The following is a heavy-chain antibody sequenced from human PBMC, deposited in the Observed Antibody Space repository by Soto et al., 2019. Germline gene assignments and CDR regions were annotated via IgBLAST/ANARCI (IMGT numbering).Heavy chain of an antibody. CDR1: GYTFTSYG. CDR2: ISAYNGNT. CDR3: PRSGVWVPTDY. J-gene: IGHJ4*02. Sequence: QVQLVQSGAEVKKPGASVKVSCKASGYTFTSYGISWVRQAPGQGLEWMGWISAYNGNTNHAQKLQGRVTITTDTSPITAHMALMGLRSDDTAVYYCPRSGVWVPTDYLGPGTLVSFSS. V-gene: IGHV1-18*01. D-gene: IGHD2-8*01.